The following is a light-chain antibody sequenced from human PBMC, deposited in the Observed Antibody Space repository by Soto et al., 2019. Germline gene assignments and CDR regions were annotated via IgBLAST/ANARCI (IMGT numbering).Light chain of an antibody. Sequence: IVWTQSPATLSLAPGERATLSCRASQSVNSYLAWYQQKPGQAPRLLIYGASSRATGIPDRFSGSGSGTDFTLPISRLEPEDFAVYYCHQYDSWTFGQGTKVDIK. CDR3: HQYDSWT. CDR2: GAS. V-gene: IGKV3-20*01. J-gene: IGKJ1*01. CDR1: QSVNSY.